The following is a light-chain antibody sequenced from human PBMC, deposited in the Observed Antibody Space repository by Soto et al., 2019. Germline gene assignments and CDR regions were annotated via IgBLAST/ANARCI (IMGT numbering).Light chain of an antibody. V-gene: IGKV1-33*01. Sequence: DIQMTQSPSSLSASVGDRVTITCQASQDISYYLNWYQQKPAKAPKILIYDASVLEAGVPSRLGGGGSGAYFTLTISSLQVDDVAAYYCQHCDSLPLTFGVGTKV. CDR3: QHCDSLPLT. J-gene: IGKJ4*01. CDR2: DAS. CDR1: QDISYY.